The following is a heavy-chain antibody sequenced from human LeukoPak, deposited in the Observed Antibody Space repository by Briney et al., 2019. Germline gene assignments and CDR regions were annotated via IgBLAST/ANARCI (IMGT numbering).Heavy chain of an antibody. D-gene: IGHD1-26*01. J-gene: IGHJ4*02. CDR2: IYHSGST. CDR3: AREVGASIYY. Sequence: PSETLSLTCTVSGYSISSGYYWGWIRQPPGKGLEWIGSIYHSGSTYYNPSLKSRVTISVDTSKNQFSLKLSSVTAADTAVYYCAREVGASIYYWGQGTLVTVSS. V-gene: IGHV4-38-2*02. CDR1: GYSISSGYY.